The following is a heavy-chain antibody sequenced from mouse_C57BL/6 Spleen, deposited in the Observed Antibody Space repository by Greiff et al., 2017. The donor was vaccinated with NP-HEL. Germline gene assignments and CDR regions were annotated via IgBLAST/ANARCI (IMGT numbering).Heavy chain of an antibody. CDR1: GFTFSSYA. V-gene: IGHV5-4*01. CDR3: AREGDGNYPYAMDY. D-gene: IGHD2-1*01. Sequence: EVKVVESGGGLVKPGGSLKLSCAASGFTFSSYAMSWVRQTPEKRLEWVATISDGGSYTYYPDNVKGRFTISRDNAKNNLYLQMSHLKSEDTAMYYCAREGDGNYPYAMDYWGQGTSVTVSS. J-gene: IGHJ4*01. CDR2: ISDGGSYT.